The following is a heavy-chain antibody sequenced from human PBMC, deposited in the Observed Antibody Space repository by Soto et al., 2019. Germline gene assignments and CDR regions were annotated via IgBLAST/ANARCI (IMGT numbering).Heavy chain of an antibody. CDR3: ARGGYNYGHYYPIDV. Sequence: SETLSLTCTVSGGSISSYYWTWIRQPPGKRLEWIGYIYSSGSTNYNPSLKSRVTISVDTSKNQFSLKLTSVTAADTALYYCARGGYNYGHYYPIDVWGQGTTVTVSS. D-gene: IGHD5-18*01. CDR2: IYSSGST. CDR1: GGSISSYY. V-gene: IGHV4-59*01. J-gene: IGHJ6*02.